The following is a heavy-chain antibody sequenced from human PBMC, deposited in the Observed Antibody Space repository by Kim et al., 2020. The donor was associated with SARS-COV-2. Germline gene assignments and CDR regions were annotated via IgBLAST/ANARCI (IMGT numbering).Heavy chain of an antibody. V-gene: IGHV3-48*03. CDR2: ISSSGSTI. D-gene: IGHD3-9*01. J-gene: IGHJ6*02. Sequence: GGSLRLSCAASGRKVRSYEMNWVRQAPGKGLEWVSYISSSGSTIYYADSVKGRFTISRDNAKNSLYLQMNSLRAEDTAVYYCASSRGATYYDILTGYPLGYYYYGMDVRGQGTTVTVSS. CDR1: GRKVRSYE. CDR3: ASSRGATYYDILTGYPLGYYYYGMDV.